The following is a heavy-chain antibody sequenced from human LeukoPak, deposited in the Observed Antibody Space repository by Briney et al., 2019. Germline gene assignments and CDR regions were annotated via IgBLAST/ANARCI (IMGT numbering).Heavy chain of an antibody. J-gene: IGHJ5*02. Sequence: SETLSLTCTVSGGSISSYYWSWIRQPAGKGLEWIGRIYTSGSTNYNPSLKSRVTMSLDTSKNQLSLKLSSVTAADTAVYYCARDYQAWWFDPWGQGTLVTVSS. CDR2: IYTSGST. D-gene: IGHD2-2*01. CDR1: GGSISSYY. V-gene: IGHV4-4*07. CDR3: ARDYQAWWFDP.